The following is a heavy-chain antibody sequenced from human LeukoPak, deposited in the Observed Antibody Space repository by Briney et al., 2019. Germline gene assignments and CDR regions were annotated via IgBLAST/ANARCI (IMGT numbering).Heavy chain of an antibody. D-gene: IGHD2-2*01. CDR1: GFTFSSYG. V-gene: IGHV3-30*02. Sequence: PGGSLRLSCAASGFTFSSYGMHWVRQAPGKGLEWVAFVRYDESTKFYADSVKGRFTISRDNSKTTLYLQMNGLRAEDTAVYYCAKDVPAAYFDYWGQGTLVTVSS. J-gene: IGHJ4*02. CDR3: AKDVPAAYFDY. CDR2: VRYDESTK.